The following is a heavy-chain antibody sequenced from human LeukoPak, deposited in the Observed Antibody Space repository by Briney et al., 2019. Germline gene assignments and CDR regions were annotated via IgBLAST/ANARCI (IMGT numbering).Heavy chain of an antibody. CDR2: IWYDGSNK. J-gene: IGHJ3*02. V-gene: IGHV3-33*01. Sequence: GRSLRLSCAASGFTFSSYGMHWVRQAPGKGLEWVAVIWYDGSNKYYAGSVKGRFTISRENAKNSFYLQMNSLRAGDTAVYFCTRRMRGLGSYSDAFDIWGQGTMVTVSS. CDR1: GFTFSSYG. CDR3: TRRMRGLGSYSDAFDI. D-gene: IGHD3-10*01.